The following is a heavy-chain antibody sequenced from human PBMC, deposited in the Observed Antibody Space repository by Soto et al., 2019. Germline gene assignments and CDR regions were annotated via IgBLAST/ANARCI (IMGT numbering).Heavy chain of an antibody. Sequence: QVQLVQSGAEVKKPGASVKVSCKASGGTFSSYAISWVRQAPGQGLEWMGGIIPIFGTANYAQKVQGRVTITADKSTSKAYMELSSLRSEDTAVYYCARDLGVYGSGSYALDYWGQGTLVPVSS. D-gene: IGHD3-10*01. CDR1: GGTFSSYA. V-gene: IGHV1-69*06. CDR2: IIPIFGTA. J-gene: IGHJ4*02. CDR3: ARDLGVYGSGSYALDY.